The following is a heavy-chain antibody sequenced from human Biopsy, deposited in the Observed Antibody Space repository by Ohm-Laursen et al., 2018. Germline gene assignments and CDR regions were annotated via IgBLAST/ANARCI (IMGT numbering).Heavy chain of an antibody. V-gene: IGHV3-9*01. CDR3: ARGYYDIGTGYHYDVFDF. CDR2: ISWNSGSI. D-gene: IGHD3-9*01. Sequence: SLRLSCAASGFKFADYGMNWVRQVPGKGLEWVSRISWNSGSIGYVDSVKGRFTISRDNAKKSLYLQMNSLKAEDTALYYCARGYYDIGTGYHYDVFDFWGRGTLVTVSS. CDR1: GFKFADYG. J-gene: IGHJ3*01.